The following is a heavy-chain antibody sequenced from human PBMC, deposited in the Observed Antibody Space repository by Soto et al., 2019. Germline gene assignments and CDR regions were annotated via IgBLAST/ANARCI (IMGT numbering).Heavy chain of an antibody. CDR3: ARESEDLSSNFDY. Sequence: GWSLRLSCAASGFTFTRYSMNWVRQAPGKGIEWVSSISSTTNYIYYGDSMKGRFTITRDNAKNSLYLEMNSLRAEDTAVYYCARESEDLSSNFDYRGQGTLVTVSS. CDR2: ISSTTNYI. V-gene: IGHV3-21*06. CDR1: GFTFTRYS. J-gene: IGHJ4*02. D-gene: IGHD6-6*01.